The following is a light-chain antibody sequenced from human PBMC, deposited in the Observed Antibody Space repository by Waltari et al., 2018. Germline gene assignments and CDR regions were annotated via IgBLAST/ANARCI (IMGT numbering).Light chain of an antibody. CDR3: SSYTTSSSVV. CDR1: SSDICAYTY. J-gene: IGLJ2*01. CDR2: EVT. Sequence: QSAPTPPASLSGSPGQSITLSRTGTSSDICAYTYISWYQQHPGKAPKLMIYEVTYRPSRVSNRFSGSKSGNTASLTISGLQAEDEADYYCSSYTTSSSVVFGGGTKLTVL. V-gene: IGLV2-14*01.